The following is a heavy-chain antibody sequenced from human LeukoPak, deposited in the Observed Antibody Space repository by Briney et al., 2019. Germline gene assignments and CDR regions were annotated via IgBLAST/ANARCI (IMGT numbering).Heavy chain of an antibody. J-gene: IGHJ6*02. V-gene: IGHV3-23*01. CDR2: ISGSGGST. CDR3: AKEAVVPAAMNYYYYGMDV. D-gene: IGHD2-2*01. Sequence: GGSLRLSCAASGFTFSSYAMSWVRQAPGKGLEWVSAISGSGGSTYYADSVKGRFTISRDNSKNTLYLQMNSLRAEDTAVYYCAKEAVVPAAMNYYYYGMDVWGQGTTVTVSS. CDR1: GFTFSSYA.